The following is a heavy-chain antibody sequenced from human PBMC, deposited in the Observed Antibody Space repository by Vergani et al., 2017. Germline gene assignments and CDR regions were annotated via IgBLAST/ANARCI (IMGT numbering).Heavy chain of an antibody. Sequence: QAQLVQSGAEVKKPGASVRVSCKASHYPFSRYGISWVRQAPGQGLEWMGWISAYSGETRYARSLQGRVTMTTDASTNTAYMSLRSLRSDDTAIYYCSRGGFYTSRNDFKFYGLGVWGQGTTVTVTS. D-gene: IGHD3-3*01. CDR1: HYPFSRYG. CDR3: SRGGFYTSRNDFKFYGLGV. J-gene: IGHJ6*02. V-gene: IGHV1-18*01. CDR2: ISAYSGET.